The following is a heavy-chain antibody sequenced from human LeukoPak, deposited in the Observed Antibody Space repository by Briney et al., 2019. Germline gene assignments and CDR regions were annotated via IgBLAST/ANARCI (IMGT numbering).Heavy chain of an antibody. Sequence: AGGSLRLSCAASGFTFSSYAMSWVRQAPGKGLEWVSGISGYGGTTYHADSVEGRFTISRDNSKNTLYLQMNSLRAEDTAVYYCARVSELLQDYWGQGTLVTVSS. CDR3: ARVSELLQDY. V-gene: IGHV3-23*01. CDR1: GFTFSSYA. J-gene: IGHJ4*02. D-gene: IGHD1-26*01. CDR2: ISGYGGTT.